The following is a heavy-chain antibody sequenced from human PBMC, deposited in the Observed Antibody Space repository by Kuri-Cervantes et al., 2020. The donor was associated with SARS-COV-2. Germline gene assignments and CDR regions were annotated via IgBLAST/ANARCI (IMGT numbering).Heavy chain of an antibody. CDR2: IYTSGST. J-gene: IGHJ4*02. CDR3: ARRRGGYCSSTSCPGYFDY. D-gene: IGHD2-2*01. CDR1: GGPISSYY. V-gene: IGHV4-4*07. Sequence: GSLRLSCTVSGGPISSYYWSWIRQPAGKGLEWIGRIYTSGSTNYNPSLKSRVTMSVDTSKNQFSLKLSSVTAADTAVYYCARRRGGYCSSTSCPGYFDYWGQGTLVTVSS.